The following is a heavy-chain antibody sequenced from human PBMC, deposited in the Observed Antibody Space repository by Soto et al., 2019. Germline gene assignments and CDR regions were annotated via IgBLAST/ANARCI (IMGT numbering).Heavy chain of an antibody. CDR1: GVSISSSRYY. J-gene: IGHJ4*02. CDR2: IYFSGKT. CDR3: AKHGSY. V-gene: IGHV4-39*01. Sequence: SETLSLTNTVSGVSISSSRYYSGWIRQTPVKGLEWIGTIYFSGKTYYDPSLKSRLTISVDRSKNQFALNLTSATAANTAVYYCAKHGSYWGPRTLVTVSS.